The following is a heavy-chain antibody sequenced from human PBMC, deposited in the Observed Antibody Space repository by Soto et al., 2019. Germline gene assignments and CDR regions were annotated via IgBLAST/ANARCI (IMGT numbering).Heavy chain of an antibody. D-gene: IGHD1-7*01. CDR1: GGSISSSNW. CDR2: IYHSGST. CDR3: AREGYVAGTGGGYYYGMDV. J-gene: IGHJ6*02. Sequence: SETLSLTCAVSGGSISSSNWWSWVRQPPGKGLEWIGEIYHSGSTNYNPSLKSRVTISVDKSKNQFSLKLSSVTAADTAVYYCAREGYVAGTGGGYYYGMDVWGQGTTVTVSS. V-gene: IGHV4-4*02.